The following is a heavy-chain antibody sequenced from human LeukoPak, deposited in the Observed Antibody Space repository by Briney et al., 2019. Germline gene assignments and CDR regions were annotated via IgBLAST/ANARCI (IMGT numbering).Heavy chain of an antibody. D-gene: IGHD3-22*01. CDR1: GGTSNSHA. V-gene: IGHV1-69*04. CDR3: ATTKDGSGYQGGDFFFF. Sequence: VASVKVSCKASGGTSNSHAISWVRQAPGQGLEWMGRIIPNLGTQNREKNFQRRDTLSADKTTNPDYTEITKLTSCDTAIYYCATTKDGSGYQGGDFFFFWGQGTLVTVSS. CDR2: IIPNLGTQ. J-gene: IGHJ4*02.